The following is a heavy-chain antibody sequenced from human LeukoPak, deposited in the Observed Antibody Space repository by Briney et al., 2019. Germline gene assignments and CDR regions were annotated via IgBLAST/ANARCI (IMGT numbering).Heavy chain of an antibody. Sequence: SETLSLTCTVSGGSTTSYYWSWIRQPPGKGLEWIGYIYYSGSTNYNPSLKSRVTISVDTSKNQFSLKLSSVTAADTAVYYCAREGTTVTTDAYFDYWGQGTLVTVSS. CDR3: AREGTTVTTDAYFDY. J-gene: IGHJ4*02. V-gene: IGHV4-59*01. CDR1: GGSTTSYY. CDR2: IYYSGST. D-gene: IGHD4-17*01.